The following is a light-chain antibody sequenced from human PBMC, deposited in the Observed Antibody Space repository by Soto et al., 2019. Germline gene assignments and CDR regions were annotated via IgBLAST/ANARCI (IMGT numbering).Light chain of an antibody. Sequence: EIVLTQSPATLSLSLGESATLSCRASQSVSSYLAWYQQKPGQGPRLLIYDASNRATGVSARFSGSGYGTDFTLTISSLEPDDFAVYYCHQRSSWPTFGQGTRLEIK. J-gene: IGKJ5*01. CDR2: DAS. CDR1: QSVSSY. V-gene: IGKV3-11*01. CDR3: HQRSSWPT.